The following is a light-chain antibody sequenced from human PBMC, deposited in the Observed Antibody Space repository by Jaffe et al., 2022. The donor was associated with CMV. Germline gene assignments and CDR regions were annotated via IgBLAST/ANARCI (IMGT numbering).Light chain of an antibody. CDR3: MQGTHWPYT. V-gene: IGKV2-30*02. J-gene: IGKJ2*01. Sequence: DVVMTQSPLSLPVTFGQPASISCRSSQSLVHSNGNTYLSWSQQRPGQSPRRLIYEVSKRDSGVPDRFSGSGSGTDFTLKISRVEAEDVGVYYCMQGTHWPYTFGQGTKLEI. CDR2: EVS. CDR1: QSLVHSNGNTY.